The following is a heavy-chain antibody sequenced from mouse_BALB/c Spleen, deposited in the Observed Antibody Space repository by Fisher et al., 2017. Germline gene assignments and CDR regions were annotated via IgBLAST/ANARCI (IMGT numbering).Heavy chain of an antibody. Sequence: KFKGKATLTVDKSSSTAYMELRSLTSEDSAVYYCARYSGGALAMDYWGQGTSVTVSS. J-gene: IGHJ4*01. V-gene: IGHV1-26*01. CDR3: ARYSGGALAMDY. D-gene: IGHD1-1*02.